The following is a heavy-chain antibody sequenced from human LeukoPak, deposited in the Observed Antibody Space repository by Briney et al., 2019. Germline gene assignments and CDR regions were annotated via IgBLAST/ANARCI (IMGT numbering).Heavy chain of an antibody. J-gene: IGHJ4*02. CDR1: GYSFSSYG. CDR3: ARDMSFAVSMVSPDY. CDR2: ISATNGNT. Sequence: ASVKVSCKTSGYSFSSYGISWVRQAPGQGLEWMGWISATNGNTKYTQSLQGRVTMTTDTSTRKAYMELRSLTSDDTAIYYCARDMSFAVSMVSPDYWGQGTLVTVSS. V-gene: IGHV1-18*01. D-gene: IGHD2-8*01.